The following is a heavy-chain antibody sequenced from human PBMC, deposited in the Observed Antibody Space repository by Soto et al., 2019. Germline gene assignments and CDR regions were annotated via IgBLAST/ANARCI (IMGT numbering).Heavy chain of an antibody. Sequence: SVKVSCKASGCAFSSYAISWVRQAPGQVLEWMGGIIPIFGTANYAQKFQGRVTITADESTSTAHMELSSLRSEDTAVYYCAREAGNFVVVPAAEDYYYYYGMDVWGQGTTVTVSS. J-gene: IGHJ6*02. CDR2: IIPIFGTA. D-gene: IGHD2-2*01. CDR1: GCAFSSYA. V-gene: IGHV1-69*13. CDR3: AREAGNFVVVPAAEDYYYYYGMDV.